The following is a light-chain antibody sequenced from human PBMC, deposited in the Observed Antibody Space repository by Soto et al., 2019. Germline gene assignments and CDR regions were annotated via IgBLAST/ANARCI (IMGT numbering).Light chain of an antibody. CDR1: QSISSW. CDR3: QQAFT. CDR2: KGA. V-gene: IGKV1-5*03. Sequence: DIQMTQSPSTLSASVGDRVTITCRASQSISSWLAWYQQKPGKAPKLLIYKGASLESGVPSRFSGSGSGTECTLTISSLQPDDFATYYCQQAFTFGPGTKVDMK. J-gene: IGKJ3*01.